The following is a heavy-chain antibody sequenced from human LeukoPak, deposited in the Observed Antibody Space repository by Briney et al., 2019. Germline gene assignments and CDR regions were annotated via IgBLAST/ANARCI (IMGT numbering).Heavy chain of an antibody. CDR3: GVTGTTRGAFDI. J-gene: IGHJ3*02. CDR2: ISSSSSYI. CDR1: GFTFSSYE. D-gene: IGHD1-7*01. Sequence: GGSLRLSCAASGFTFSSYEMNWVRQAPGKGLEWVSSISSSSSYIYYADSVRGRFTISRDNAKNSLYLQMNSLRAEDTAVYYCGVTGTTRGAFDIWGQGTMVTVSS. V-gene: IGHV3-21*01.